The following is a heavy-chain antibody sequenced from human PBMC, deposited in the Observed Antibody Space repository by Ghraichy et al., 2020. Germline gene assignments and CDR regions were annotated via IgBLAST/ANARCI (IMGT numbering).Heavy chain of an antibody. CDR2: ISSSGSYI. Sequence: LTLTCAASGFTFSRYSMNWVRQAPGKGLEWVSSISSSGSYIYYADLVKGRFTISRDNAKNSLYLQLSSLRAEDTAVYYCARAGGSGSYEFDYWGQGTLVTVSS. J-gene: IGHJ4*02. CDR3: ARAGGSGSYEFDY. CDR1: GFTFSRYS. D-gene: IGHD3-10*01. V-gene: IGHV3-21*01.